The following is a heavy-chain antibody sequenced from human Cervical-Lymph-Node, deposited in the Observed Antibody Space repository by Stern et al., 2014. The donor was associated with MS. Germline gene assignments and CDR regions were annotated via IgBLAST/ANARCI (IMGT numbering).Heavy chain of an antibody. Sequence: VHLVESGSEVKKSGESLKISCTAAGYRFSGYWIAWVRQLPGKGLEWVGMIYPGDSDTRYSPSFQGQVTISAETSISTAFLQWNSLKASDSAMYFCARHVGVAASGVLPFDYWGQGSPVTVSS. V-gene: IGHV5-51*01. CDR1: GYRFSGYW. J-gene: IGHJ4*02. CDR3: ARHVGVAASGVLPFDY. CDR2: IYPGDSDT. D-gene: IGHD2-21*01.